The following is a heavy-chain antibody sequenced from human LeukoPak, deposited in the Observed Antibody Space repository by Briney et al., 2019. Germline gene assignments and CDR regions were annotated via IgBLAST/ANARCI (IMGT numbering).Heavy chain of an antibody. Sequence: GGSLRLSCAAFGFTFSDYYMSWIRQAPGKGLEWVSYISSSGSTIYYADSVKGRFTISRDNAKNSLYLQMNSLRAEDTAVYYCARDSTYYYDSSGYPGGYYFDYWGQGTLVTVSS. CDR3: ARDSTYYYDSSGYPGGYYFDY. D-gene: IGHD3-22*01. V-gene: IGHV3-11*04. CDR1: GFTFSDYY. CDR2: ISSSGSTI. J-gene: IGHJ4*02.